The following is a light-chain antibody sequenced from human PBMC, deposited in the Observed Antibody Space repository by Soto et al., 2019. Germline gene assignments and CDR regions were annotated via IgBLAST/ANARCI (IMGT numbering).Light chain of an antibody. Sequence: SYELTQPPSVSVAPGKTARITCGGNNIGSKSLHWYQQKPGQAPVLVIYYDSDRPSGIPERFSGSNSGNTATLTISRVEAVDEADYYCQVWDSSSDHCVFGTGTKLTVL. CDR3: QVWDSSSDHCV. J-gene: IGLJ1*01. V-gene: IGLV3-21*04. CDR2: YDS. CDR1: NIGSKS.